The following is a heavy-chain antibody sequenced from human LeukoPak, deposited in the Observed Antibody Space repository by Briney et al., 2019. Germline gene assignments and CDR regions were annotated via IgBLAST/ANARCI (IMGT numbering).Heavy chain of an antibody. D-gene: IGHD3-16*02. CDR2: IVVGGGNT. CDR3: AAGALHLGELSFFDY. J-gene: IGHJ4*02. V-gene: IGHV1-58*01. CDR1: GVTFTNSA. Sequence: SVTVSCRAAGVTFTNSAVQWGRQARGQRVEWIGWIVVGGGNTNYSQKFQERITFTRDMSTSTAYMELRGLRSEDTAVYYCAAGALHLGELSFFDYWGQGTLVTVSS.